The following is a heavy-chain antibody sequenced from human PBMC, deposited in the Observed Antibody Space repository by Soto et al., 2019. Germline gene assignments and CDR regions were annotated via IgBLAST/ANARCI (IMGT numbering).Heavy chain of an antibody. V-gene: IGHV5-51*01. CDR2: IYPEDSDT. D-gene: IGHD2-2*01. Sequence: GESLKISCKASGYSFTSYWIGWVRQMPGKGLELMGIIYPEDSDTRYSPSFRGLVTTSADKSISTAYLQWSSLRASDTAMYYCARPFDTSNWYDFWGQGTLVTVSS. CDR1: GYSFTSYW. J-gene: IGHJ5*01. CDR3: ARPFDTSNWYDF.